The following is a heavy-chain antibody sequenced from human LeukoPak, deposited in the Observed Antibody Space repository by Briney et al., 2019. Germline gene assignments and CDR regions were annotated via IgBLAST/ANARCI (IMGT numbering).Heavy chain of an antibody. Sequence: SETLSLTCTVSGGSISAYYWNWIRQPAGKGLEWIGRIYTRGSANYNPSLKSRVTMSVDTSKNQFSLRLSSVTAADTAVYYCARGHYYDFWSGYYQGWFDPWGQGTLVTVSS. CDR3: ARGHYYDFWSGYYQGWFDP. J-gene: IGHJ5*02. V-gene: IGHV4-4*07. D-gene: IGHD3-3*01. CDR1: GGSISAYY. CDR2: IYTRGSA.